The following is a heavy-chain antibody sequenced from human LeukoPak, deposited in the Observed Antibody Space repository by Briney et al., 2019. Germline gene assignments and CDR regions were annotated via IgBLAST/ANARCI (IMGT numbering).Heavy chain of an antibody. J-gene: IGHJ4*02. CDR2: SNTYIGNA. CDR1: GYTFTSYG. D-gene: IGHD2-21*01. V-gene: IGHV1-18*04. Sequence: GASVKVSCKASGYTFTSYGITWVRQAPGQGLEWMGWSNTYIGNANYAQKFQGRVTMTTDTSTSTAYMELRSLRSDDTAVYYCARDLSGRIPHFDYWGQGTLVTVSS. CDR3: ARDLSGRIPHFDY.